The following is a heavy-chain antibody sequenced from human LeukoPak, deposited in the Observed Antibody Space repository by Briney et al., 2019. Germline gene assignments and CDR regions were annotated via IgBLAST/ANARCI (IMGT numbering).Heavy chain of an antibody. CDR2: SSWDDDK. D-gene: IGHD6-13*01. Sequence: SGPTLVNPTQTLTLTCTFSGFSLSPSGVDVGWIRQPPGKALECLALSSWDDDKRYSPSLKSMLTITKDTSKHQVLLTMTNIDPVATATYYCAHSPELLIAAFFYYWGQGTLVTVSS. V-gene: IGHV2-5*02. J-gene: IGHJ4*02. CDR3: AHSPELLIAAFFYY. CDR1: GFSLSPSGVD.